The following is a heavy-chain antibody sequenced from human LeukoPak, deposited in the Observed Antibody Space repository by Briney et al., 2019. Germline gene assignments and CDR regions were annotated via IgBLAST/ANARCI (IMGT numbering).Heavy chain of an antibody. V-gene: IGHV3-23*01. CDR2: VSGSGGNT. CDR3: AKRGVVIRVILVGLHKEAYYFDS. J-gene: IGHJ4*02. D-gene: IGHD3-22*01. Sequence: PGGSLRLSCIVSGITLTNYGMSWVRQAPGKGLEWVACVSGSGGNTNYAESVKGRFTISRDNPKNTLYLQMNSLRAEDTAVYFCAKRGVVIRVILVGLHKEAYYFDSWGQGALVTVSS. CDR1: GITLTNYG.